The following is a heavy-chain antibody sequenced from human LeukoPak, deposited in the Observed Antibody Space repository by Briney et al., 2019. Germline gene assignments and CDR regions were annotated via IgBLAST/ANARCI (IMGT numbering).Heavy chain of an antibody. Sequence: PGGSLRLSCAASGLTFSSSWMHWVRQAPGKGLVWVSRINPDGSTTTYADSVGGRFTISRDNAKNTLYLQMSSLRAEDTAVYYCARAMISGSDYWGQGTLVTVSS. CDR2: INPDGSTT. CDR1: GLTFSSSW. V-gene: IGHV3-74*01. J-gene: IGHJ4*02. CDR3: ARAMISGSDY. D-gene: IGHD3-22*01.